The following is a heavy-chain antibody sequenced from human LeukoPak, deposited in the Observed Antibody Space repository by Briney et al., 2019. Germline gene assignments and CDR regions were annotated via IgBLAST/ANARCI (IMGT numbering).Heavy chain of an antibody. V-gene: IGHV4-4*09. CDR2: ISTSGST. D-gene: IGHD6-19*01. CDR3: AGHDEGSGWYRSYIDL. CDR1: GVSISSYY. J-gene: IGHJ2*01. Sequence: SEPLSLTCTVSGVSISSYYCSLIRPPPGKGLEWIGYISTSGSTYYSPSLKSRVTISVDRSKNQCSLNLSYVTAADTAVYYCAGHDEGSGWYRSYIDLWGRGNLVIVSS.